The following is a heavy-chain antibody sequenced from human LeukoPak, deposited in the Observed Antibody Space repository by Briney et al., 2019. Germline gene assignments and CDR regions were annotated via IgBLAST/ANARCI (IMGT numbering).Heavy chain of an antibody. CDR1: GFTFSSYW. CDR2: IKQDGSEK. CDR3: ARSGYYFYYYYYMDV. J-gene: IGHJ6*03. D-gene: IGHD3-22*01. Sequence: GGSLRLSCAAPGFTFSSYWMSWVRQAPGKGLEWVANIKQDGSEKYYVDSVKGRFTISRDNAKNSLYLQMNSLRAEDTAVYYCARSGYYFYYYYYMDVWGKGTTVTVSS. V-gene: IGHV3-7*01.